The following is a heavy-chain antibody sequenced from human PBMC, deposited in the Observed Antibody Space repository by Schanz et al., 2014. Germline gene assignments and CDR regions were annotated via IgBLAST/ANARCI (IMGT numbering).Heavy chain of an antibody. J-gene: IGHJ4*02. V-gene: IGHV4-39*01. CDR1: GGSISSSGYY. D-gene: IGHD2-15*01. CDR3: ARLPGLYCSGGACYRGY. CDR2: IYYSGST. Sequence: QLQLQESGPGLVKPSETLSLTCTVSGGSISSSGYYWGWIRQPPGNGLEWIGSIYYSGSTYYNPSRRVGFTIAEATPKPYSPRRGPCVTATDTAVYYCARLPGLYCSGGACYRGYWGQGTLVTVSS.